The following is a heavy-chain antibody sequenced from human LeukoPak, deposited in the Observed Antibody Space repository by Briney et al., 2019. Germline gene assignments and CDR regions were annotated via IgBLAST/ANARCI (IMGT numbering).Heavy chain of an antibody. CDR2: ISAYNGNT. V-gene: IGHV1-18*01. J-gene: IGHJ5*02. Sequence: GASVKVSCKASGYTFTSYAMNWVRQAPGQGLEWMGWISAYNGNTNYAQKLQGRVTMTTDTSTSTAYMELRSLRSDDTAVYYCARNNDYDFWSGYGNWFDPWGQGTLVTVSS. CDR1: GYTFTSYA. CDR3: ARNNDYDFWSGYGNWFDP. D-gene: IGHD3-3*01.